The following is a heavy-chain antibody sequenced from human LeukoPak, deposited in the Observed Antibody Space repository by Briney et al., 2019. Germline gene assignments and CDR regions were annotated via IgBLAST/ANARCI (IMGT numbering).Heavy chain of an antibody. D-gene: IGHD6-19*01. CDR3: ARFDSSGPRFDP. CDR2: ISSSGSTM. J-gene: IGHJ5*02. Sequence: AGGSLRLSCAASGFTFSSYAMTWVRQAPGKGLEWVSGISSSGSTMYYADSVKGRFTISRDNAKNSLYLQMNSLRAEDTAVYYCARFDSSGPRFDPWGQGTRVTVSS. V-gene: IGHV3-48*03. CDR1: GFTFSSYA.